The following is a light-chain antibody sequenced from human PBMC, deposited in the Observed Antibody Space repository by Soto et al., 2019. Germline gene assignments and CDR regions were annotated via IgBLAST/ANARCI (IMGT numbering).Light chain of an antibody. CDR3: QQYNSDST. J-gene: IGKJ1*01. CDR1: QSISIW. Sequence: IQMTQSPSTLSASVGVRVTITCRASQSISIWLAWYQQKPGRAPKLLIQKASSLESEVPSRFRGSGSGTEFTLTINSLQPDDSATYYCQQYNSDSTFGQGTKVEIK. V-gene: IGKV1-5*03. CDR2: KAS.